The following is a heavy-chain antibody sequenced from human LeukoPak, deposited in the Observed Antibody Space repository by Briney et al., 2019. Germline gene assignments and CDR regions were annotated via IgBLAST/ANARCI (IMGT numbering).Heavy chain of an antibody. D-gene: IGHD2/OR15-2a*01. Sequence: GSLRLSCAASGFTFSSYAMHWVRQAPGKGLEWVAVISYDGSNKYYADSVKGRFTISRDNSKNTLYLQMNSLRAEDTAVYYCARGGANMVGYFDYWGQGTLVTVSS. CDR3: ARGGANMVGYFDY. CDR2: ISYDGSNK. CDR1: GFTFSSYA. V-gene: IGHV3-30-3*01. J-gene: IGHJ4*02.